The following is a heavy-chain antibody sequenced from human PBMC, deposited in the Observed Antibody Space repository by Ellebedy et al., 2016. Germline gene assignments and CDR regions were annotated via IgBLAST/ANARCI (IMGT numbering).Heavy chain of an antibody. Sequence: SETLSLTXTVSGGSISSYYWSWIRQPPGKGLEWIGYIYYSGSTNYNPSLKSRVTISVDTSKNQFSLKLSSVTAADTAVYYCARETVVVPETYYFDYWGQGTLVTVSS. CDR3: ARETVVVPETYYFDY. D-gene: IGHD2-2*01. CDR1: GGSISSYY. V-gene: IGHV4-59*01. J-gene: IGHJ4*02. CDR2: IYYSGST.